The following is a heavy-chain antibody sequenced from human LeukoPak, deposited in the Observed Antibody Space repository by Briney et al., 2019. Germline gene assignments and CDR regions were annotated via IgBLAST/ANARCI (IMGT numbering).Heavy chain of an antibody. CDR2: IYYSGST. Sequence: SETLSLTCTVSGGSISSSSYYWGWIRQPPGKGLEWIGSIYYSGSTYYNPSLKSRVTISVDTSKNQFSLKLSSVTGADTAVYYCAKSSDYDFWSGYYPSYYMDVWGKGTTVTVSS. CDR1: GGSISSSSYY. J-gene: IGHJ6*03. CDR3: AKSSDYDFWSGYYPSYYMDV. D-gene: IGHD3-3*01. V-gene: IGHV4-39*01.